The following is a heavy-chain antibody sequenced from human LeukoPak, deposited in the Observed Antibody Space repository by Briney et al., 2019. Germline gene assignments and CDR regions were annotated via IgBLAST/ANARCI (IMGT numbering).Heavy chain of an antibody. CDR3: ATRYCTSTSCYAFDY. J-gene: IGHJ4*02. CDR1: GFTFSSYE. CDR2: ISSSGSTI. V-gene: IGHV3-48*03. D-gene: IGHD2-2*01. Sequence: GGSLRLSCAASGFTFSSYEMNWVRQAPGKGLEWVSYISSSGSTIYYADSVKGRFTISRDNAKNSLYLQMSSLRAEDTAVYYCATRYCTSTSCYAFDYWGQGTLVTVSS.